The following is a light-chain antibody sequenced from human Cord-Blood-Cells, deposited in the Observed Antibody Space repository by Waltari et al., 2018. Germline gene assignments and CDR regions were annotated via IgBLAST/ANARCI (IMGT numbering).Light chain of an antibody. Sequence: DIQMTKSPSSLSASVGARVTITCQASQDLSNYLNLYQQKPGKAPKLLIYDASNLETGVPSRFSGSGSGTDFTFTISSLQPEDIATYYCQQYDNLLMYTFGQGTKLEIK. CDR2: DAS. J-gene: IGKJ2*01. V-gene: IGKV1-33*01. CDR3: QQYDNLLMYT. CDR1: QDLSNY.